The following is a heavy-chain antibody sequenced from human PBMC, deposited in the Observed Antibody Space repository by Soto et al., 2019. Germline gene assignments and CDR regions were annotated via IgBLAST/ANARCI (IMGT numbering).Heavy chain of an antibody. J-gene: IGHJ4*02. CDR2: ISGDGSST. V-gene: IGHV3-74*01. Sequence: EMQLVESGGGLVQPGGSRRLSCAASGFTFSSYWMHWGRQVPGKGLVWVSRISGDGSSTDYADSVKGRFTISRDNAKNTLYLQMDSLRAEDTAVYYCARGIGYSAQDYWGQGTLVTVSS. D-gene: IGHD1-1*01. CDR3: ARGIGYSAQDY. CDR1: GFTFSSYW.